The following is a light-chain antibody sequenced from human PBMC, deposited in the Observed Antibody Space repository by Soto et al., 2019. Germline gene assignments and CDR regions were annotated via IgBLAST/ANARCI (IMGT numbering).Light chain of an antibody. V-gene: IGKV1-9*01. Sequence: DIPLTQSPSFLSASVGDRVTIPCRASQGISSYLAWYQQIPGKAPNLLIYAASTLQSGVPSRFSGSGSGTEFTLTISSLQPEDFATYYCHQLNSYPHTFGQGTRLEMK. CDR3: HQLNSYPHT. CDR2: AAS. J-gene: IGKJ5*01. CDR1: QGISSY.